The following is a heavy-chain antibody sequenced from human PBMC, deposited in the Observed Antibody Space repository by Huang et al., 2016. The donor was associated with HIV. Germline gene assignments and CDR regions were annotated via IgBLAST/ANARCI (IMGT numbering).Heavy chain of an antibody. V-gene: IGHV3-30*18. J-gene: IGHJ4*02. D-gene: IGHD4-17*01. Sequence: QVHLEESGGGVVQPGRPLRLSCTASGFMFSTFGIDWVRQAPGKRLEWVAGISNDGSRQYYVDSVKGRFTISRDNAKNIVYLQMNSLRPEDTAVYYCAKPSGDYEFFDFWGQGTVVTVSS. CDR1: GFMFSTFG. CDR2: ISNDGSRQ. CDR3: AKPSGDYEFFDF.